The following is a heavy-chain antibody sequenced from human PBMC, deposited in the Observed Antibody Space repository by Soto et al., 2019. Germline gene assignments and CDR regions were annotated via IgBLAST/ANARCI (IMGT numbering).Heavy chain of an antibody. D-gene: IGHD4-17*01. V-gene: IGHV1-46*03. CDR1: GYTFTSYY. J-gene: IGHJ3*02. CDR3: ARSGDYGDYVVPRDAFDI. CDR2: INPSGGST. Sequence: QVQLVQSGAEVKKPGASVKVSCKASGYTFTSYYMHWVRQAPGQGLEWMGIINPSGGSTSYAQKFQGRVTMTRDTSTSTVYRELSSVRSEDTAVYYCARSGDYGDYVVPRDAFDIWGQGTMVTVSS.